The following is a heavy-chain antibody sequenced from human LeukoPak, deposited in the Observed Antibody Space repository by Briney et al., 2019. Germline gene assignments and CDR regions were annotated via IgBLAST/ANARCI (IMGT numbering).Heavy chain of an antibody. D-gene: IGHD3-3*01. J-gene: IGHJ5*02. CDR2: ISSSGSTI. V-gene: IGHV3-11*04. CDR1: GFTFSDYY. CDR3: ARDTYYDFWSAKGIWFDP. Sequence: GGSLRLSWAASGFTFSDYYMSWIRQAPGKGLEWVSYISSSGSTIYYADSVKGRFTISRDNAKNSLYLQMNSLRAEDTAVYYCARDTYYDFWSAKGIWFDPWGQGTLVTVSS.